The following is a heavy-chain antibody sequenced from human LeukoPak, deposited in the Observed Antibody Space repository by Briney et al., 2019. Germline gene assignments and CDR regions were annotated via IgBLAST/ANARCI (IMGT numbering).Heavy chain of an antibody. J-gene: IGHJ3*02. V-gene: IGHV1-2*02. CDR1: GYTFTGYY. CDR2: INPNSGDT. CDR3: ARGGPIVGGTTGAFDI. Sequence: ASVKVSFMASGYTFTGYYMHWVRQAPGQGLEWMGWINPNSGDTNYAQKFQGRVTMTRDTPISTANMELSRLSSDDTAVFYCARGGPIVGGTTGAFDILGQGTMVTVSS. D-gene: IGHD1-26*01.